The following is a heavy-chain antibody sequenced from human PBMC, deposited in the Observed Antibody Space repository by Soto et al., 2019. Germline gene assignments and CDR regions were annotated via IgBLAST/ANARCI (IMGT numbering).Heavy chain of an antibody. Sequence: QITLKESGPTLVKPTQTLTLNCTFSGFSLSTSGVGVGWIRQHPGKALEWLALIYWDDDKRYSPSLKSRLTITKDTSKNQVVLTMTNMDPVDTATYYCAHLIGEQLALLGWFDPCGQGTLVTVSS. CDR3: AHLIGEQLALLGWFDP. V-gene: IGHV2-5*02. CDR2: IYWDDDK. J-gene: IGHJ5*02. D-gene: IGHD6-13*01. CDR1: GFSLSTSGVG.